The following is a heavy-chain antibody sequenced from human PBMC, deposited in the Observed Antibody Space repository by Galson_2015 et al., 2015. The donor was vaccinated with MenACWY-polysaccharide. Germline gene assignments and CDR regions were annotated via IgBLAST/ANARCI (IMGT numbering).Heavy chain of an antibody. J-gene: IGHJ2*01. CDR2: ISGNDGDT. D-gene: IGHD4-11*01. CDR1: GYTFTNHF. V-gene: IGHV1-18*01. Sequence: SVKVSCKASGYTFTNHFITWVRQAPGQGLEWMGWISGNDGDTDYAQKFQGRVTMTTDTSTSTVYMDLRSLKSDDTAIYYCASSSSNYEYYSDLWGRGTLVTVSS. CDR3: ASSSSNYEYYSDL.